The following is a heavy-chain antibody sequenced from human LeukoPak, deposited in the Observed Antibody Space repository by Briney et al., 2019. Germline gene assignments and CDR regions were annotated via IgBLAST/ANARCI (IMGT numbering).Heavy chain of an antibody. D-gene: IGHD3-22*01. V-gene: IGHV5-51*01. J-gene: IGHJ4*02. Sequence: GESLKISCKGSGYTFTNYWIGWVRQMPGKGLEWMGVIYPGDSDTRYSPSFQGQVTISADESISTAYLQWGSLKASDTAMYYCARRFRGDSSGYYYPFDYWGQGTLVTVSP. CDR3: ARRFRGDSSGYYYPFDY. CDR1: GYTFTNYW. CDR2: IYPGDSDT.